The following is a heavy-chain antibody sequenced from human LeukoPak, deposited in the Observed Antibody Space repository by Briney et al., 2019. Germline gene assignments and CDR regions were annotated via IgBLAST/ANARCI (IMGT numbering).Heavy chain of an antibody. D-gene: IGHD3-10*01. Sequence: SETLSLTCTVSGGSISSGSYYWSWIRQPAGKGLEWIGRIYTNGSTNYNPSLKSRVAISVDTSKNQFSLKLSSVTAADTAVYYCARVSMVRGAPDYYDYWGQGTLVAVSS. CDR2: IYTNGST. CDR3: ARVSMVRGAPDYYDY. J-gene: IGHJ4*02. V-gene: IGHV4-61*02. CDR1: GGSISSGSYY.